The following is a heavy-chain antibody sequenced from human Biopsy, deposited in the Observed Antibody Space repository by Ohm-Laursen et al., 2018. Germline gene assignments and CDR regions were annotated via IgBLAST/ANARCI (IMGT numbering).Heavy chain of an antibody. CDR2: IYSSGGS. D-gene: IGHD6-19*01. V-gene: IGHV4-4*07. CDR1: GGATNDYF. J-gene: IGHJ2*01. CDR3: ARTPGKAVAGRFLDL. Sequence: GTLSLTCSVSGGATNDYFWSWIRQPAGETLEWIGRIYSSGGSSYNPSLKSRISMSMDTSNNQFSLTLTSVTAADTAVYYCARTPGKAVAGRFLDLWGRGTPVTVSS.